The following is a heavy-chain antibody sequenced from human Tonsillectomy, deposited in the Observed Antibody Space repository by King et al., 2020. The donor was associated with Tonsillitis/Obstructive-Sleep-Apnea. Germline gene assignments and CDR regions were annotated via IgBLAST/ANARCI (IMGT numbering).Heavy chain of an antibody. CDR2: IRAYNDNT. V-gene: IGHV1-18*01. CDR3: ARSPGRIQLWFYFDY. CDR1: GYTFTSYG. D-gene: IGHD5-18*01. Sequence: VQLVQSGAEVKKPGASVKVSCKASGYTFTSYGISWVRQAPGQGLEGWGWIRAYNDNTNYAQKLQGRVTMTTDTSTSTAYMELRSLRSDDTAVYYCARSPGRIQLWFYFDYWGQGTLVTVSS. J-gene: IGHJ4*02.